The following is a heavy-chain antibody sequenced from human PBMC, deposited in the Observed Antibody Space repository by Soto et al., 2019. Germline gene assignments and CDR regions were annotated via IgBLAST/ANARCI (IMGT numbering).Heavy chain of an antibody. J-gene: IGHJ4*02. CDR3: ARRLRNSGSYPSDY. CDR2: IIPILGIA. Sequence: GASVKVSCKASGGTLGSYTSSWVRQAPGQGLEWMGRIIPILGIANYAQKFQGRVTITADKSTSTAYMELSSLRSEDTAVYYCARRLRNSGSYPSDYWGQGTLVTVSS. V-gene: IGHV1-69*02. CDR1: GGTLGSYT. D-gene: IGHD1-26*01.